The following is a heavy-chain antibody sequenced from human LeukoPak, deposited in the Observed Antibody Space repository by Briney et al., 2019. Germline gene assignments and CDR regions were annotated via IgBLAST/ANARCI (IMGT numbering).Heavy chain of an antibody. CDR1: GFTFSAYG. Sequence: GGSLRLSCAASGFTFSAYGMHWVRQAPGKGLEWVAVISYDGSNKYYADSVKGRSTISRDNSKNTLYLQMNSLRAEDTAVYYCARDNWGLRHFDLWGRGTLVTVSS. J-gene: IGHJ2*01. D-gene: IGHD2-21*01. V-gene: IGHV3-30*03. CDR3: ARDNWGLRHFDL. CDR2: ISYDGSNK.